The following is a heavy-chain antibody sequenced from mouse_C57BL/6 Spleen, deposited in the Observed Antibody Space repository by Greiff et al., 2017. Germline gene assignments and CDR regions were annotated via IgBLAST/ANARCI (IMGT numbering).Heavy chain of an antibody. CDR3: ARGVVATGGYFDV. D-gene: IGHD1-1*01. Sequence: QVQLQQSGAELAKPGASVKLSCKASGYTFTSYWMHWVKQRPGQGLEWIGYINPSSGYTKYNQKFKDKATLTADKSSSTAYMQLSRLTYEDAAVYYCARGVVATGGYFDVWGTGTTVTVSS. J-gene: IGHJ1*03. CDR2: INPSSGYT. CDR1: GYTFTSYW. V-gene: IGHV1-7*01.